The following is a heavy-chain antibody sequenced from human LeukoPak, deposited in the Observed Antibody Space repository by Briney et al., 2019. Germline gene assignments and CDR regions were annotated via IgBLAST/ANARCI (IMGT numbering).Heavy chain of an antibody. Sequence: PSETLSLTCAVYGGSFSGYYWSWIRQPPGKGLEWVGEINHSGSTNYNPSLKSRVTISVDTSNNHFPMKLSSVTAADTAVYYCARHSGGTYYVNFDPWGQGTLVTVSS. J-gene: IGHJ5*02. D-gene: IGHD1-26*01. V-gene: IGHV4-34*01. CDR2: INHSGST. CDR1: GGSFSGYY. CDR3: ARHSGGTYYVNFDP.